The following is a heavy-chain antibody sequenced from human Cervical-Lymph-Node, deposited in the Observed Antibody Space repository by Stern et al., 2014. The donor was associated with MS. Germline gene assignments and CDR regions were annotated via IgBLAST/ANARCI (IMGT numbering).Heavy chain of an antibody. CDR3: SRDADGYSLVFGY. V-gene: IGHV4-30-4*01. D-gene: IGHD5-24*01. J-gene: IGHJ4*02. Sequence: VQLVESGPGLVKPSQTLSLTCAVTCGSISSAEYYWSWIRQSPGKGLAWIGYIHNSGTTYYNPSLKSRVTISVDTSKNQFSLKLRSVTAADTAVYYCSRDADGYSLVFGYWGRGTLVTVSS. CDR2: IHNSGTT. CDR1: CGSISSAEYY.